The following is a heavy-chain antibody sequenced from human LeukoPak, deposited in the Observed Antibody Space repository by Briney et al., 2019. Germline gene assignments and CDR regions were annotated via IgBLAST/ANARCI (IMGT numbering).Heavy chain of an antibody. D-gene: IGHD1-26*01. CDR1: GGSISSYY. Sequence: SETLSLTCTVSGGSISSYYWSWIRQPPGKGLEWIGYIYYSGNTNYNPSLKSRVTISIDTSKNQFSLKLSSVTAADTAVYYCARVGDGLFDYWGQGTLVTVSS. CDR2: IYYSGNT. J-gene: IGHJ4*02. CDR3: ARVGDGLFDY. V-gene: IGHV4-59*08.